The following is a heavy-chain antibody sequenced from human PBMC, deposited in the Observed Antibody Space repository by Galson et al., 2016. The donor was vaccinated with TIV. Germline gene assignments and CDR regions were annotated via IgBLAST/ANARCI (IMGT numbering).Heavy chain of an antibody. CDR2: VIPILNTA. V-gene: IGHV1-69*08. J-gene: IGHJ3*02. CDR3: AKDQSKRQEMGSDAIDI. CDR1: GGSFTSYS. Sequence: SVKVSCKASGGSFTSYSFSWVRQAPGQGPEWMGRVIPILNTANYAQRFQGRVTITADKSTSTSYLEVSSLKYDDTAVYYCAKDQSKRQEMGSDAIDIWGQGTTVTVSS. D-gene: IGHD1-1*01.